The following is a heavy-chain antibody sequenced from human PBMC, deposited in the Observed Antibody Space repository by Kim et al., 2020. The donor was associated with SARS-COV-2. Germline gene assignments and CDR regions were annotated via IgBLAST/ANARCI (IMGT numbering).Heavy chain of an antibody. V-gene: IGHV3-48*03. J-gene: IGHJ3*01. CDR3: ARETTVTPDAFDL. D-gene: IGHD4-17*01. Sequence: GGSLRLSCAASGFTFRSHDMNWVRQAPGKGLEWVSYISNRGPTYYADSVKGRFTISRDNAKNSLYLQMNSLRAEDTAIYYCARETTVTPDAFDLWGQVTMVTVSS. CDR2: ISNRGPT. CDR1: GFTFRSHD.